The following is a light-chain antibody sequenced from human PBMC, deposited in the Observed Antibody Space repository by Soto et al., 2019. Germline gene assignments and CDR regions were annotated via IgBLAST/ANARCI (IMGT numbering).Light chain of an antibody. J-gene: IGKJ3*01. Sequence: DIQMTQSPSSLSASVGDRVTITCRASQSISNYLNWYQQKPGKAPKLLIYAASRLQSGVPSRFSGSGSGTDFTLTISSLQPEDFATYSCQQSYTTLFTFGPGTNVDIK. CDR3: QQSYTTLFT. V-gene: IGKV1-39*01. CDR2: AAS. CDR1: QSISNY.